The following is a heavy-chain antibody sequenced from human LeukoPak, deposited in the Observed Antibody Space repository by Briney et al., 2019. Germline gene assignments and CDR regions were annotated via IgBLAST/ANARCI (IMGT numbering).Heavy chain of an antibody. D-gene: IGHD6-13*01. Sequence: GGSLRLSCAASGFTFSSYSMNWVRQAPGKRLEWVSSISSSSSYIYYADSVKGRFTISRDNAKNSLYLQMNSLRAEDTAVYYCARFGYSSRDFDYWGQGTLVTVSS. J-gene: IGHJ4*02. CDR1: GFTFSSYS. CDR3: ARFGYSSRDFDY. V-gene: IGHV3-21*01. CDR2: ISSSSSYI.